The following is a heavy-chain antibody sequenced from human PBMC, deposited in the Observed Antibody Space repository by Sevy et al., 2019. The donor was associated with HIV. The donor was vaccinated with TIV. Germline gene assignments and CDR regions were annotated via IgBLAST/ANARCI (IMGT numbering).Heavy chain of an antibody. V-gene: IGHV1-24*01. J-gene: IGHJ5*02. CDR2: FDPEDGET. D-gene: IGHD2-2*01. Sequence: ASVRVSCKVSGYTLTELSMHWVRQAPGKGLEWMGGFDPEDGETIYAQKFQGRVTMTEDTSTDTAYRELSSLRSEDTAGYNCARERYCSSTSGPRGYNWFDPWGQGTLVTVSS. CDR3: ARERYCSSTSGPRGYNWFDP. CDR1: GYTLTELS.